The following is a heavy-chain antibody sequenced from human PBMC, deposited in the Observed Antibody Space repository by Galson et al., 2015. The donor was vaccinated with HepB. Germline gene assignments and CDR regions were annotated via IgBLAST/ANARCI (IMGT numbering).Heavy chain of an antibody. V-gene: IGHV2-70*11. CDR2: IDWDDDK. CDR1: GFSLSTSGMC. Sequence: PALVKPTQTLTLTCTFSGFSLSTSGMCVSWIRQPPGKALEWLARIDWDDDKYYSTSLKTRLTISKDTSKNQVVLTMTNMDPVDTATYYCARMWKDYYDSSGYYMDYWGQGTLVTVSS. D-gene: IGHD3-22*01. J-gene: IGHJ4*02. CDR3: ARMWKDYYDSSGYYMDY.